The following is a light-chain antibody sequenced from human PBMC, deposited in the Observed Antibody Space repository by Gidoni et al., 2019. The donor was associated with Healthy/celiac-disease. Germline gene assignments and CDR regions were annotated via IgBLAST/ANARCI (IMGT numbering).Light chain of an antibody. J-gene: IGLJ1*01. Sequence: SALTQPASVSGSPGQSITISCTGTSSAVGGYNYVSWYQQHPGKAPKLMMYEVSNRPSGVSNRFSGSKSGNTASLTISGLQAEDEADYYCSSYTSSSTDVFGTGTKVTVL. CDR1: SSAVGGYNY. V-gene: IGLV2-14*01. CDR3: SSYTSSSTDV. CDR2: EVS.